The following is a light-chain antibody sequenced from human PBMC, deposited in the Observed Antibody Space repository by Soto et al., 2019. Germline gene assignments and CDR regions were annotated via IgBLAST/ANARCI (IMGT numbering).Light chain of an antibody. CDR2: DVS. J-gene: IGLJ1*01. V-gene: IGLV2-14*03. Sequence: QSVLTQPASVSGSPGQSITIYCTGTSSDVGGYDYVSWYQHHPGKAPKLMIYDVSNRPSGVSSRFSGSKSGNTAPLTISGLQADDEDDYCCSSYTSSSLYVFGTGTKVTVL. CDR1: SSDVGGYDY. CDR3: SSYTSSSLYV.